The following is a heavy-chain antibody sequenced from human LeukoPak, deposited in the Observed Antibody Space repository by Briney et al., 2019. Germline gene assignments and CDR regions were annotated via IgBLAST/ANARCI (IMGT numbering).Heavy chain of an antibody. D-gene: IGHD3-3*01. CDR3: NFGVVISGAFDI. Sequence: ASVKVSCKASGDTFTGYYMHWVRQAPGQGLEWMGWINPNSGGTNYAQKFQGRVTMTRDTSISTAYMELSRLRSDDTAVYYCNFGVVISGAFDIWGQGTMVTVSS. J-gene: IGHJ3*02. V-gene: IGHV1-2*02. CDR2: INPNSGGT. CDR1: GDTFTGYY.